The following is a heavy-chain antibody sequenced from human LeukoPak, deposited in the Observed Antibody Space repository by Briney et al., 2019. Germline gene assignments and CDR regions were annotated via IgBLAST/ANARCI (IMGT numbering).Heavy chain of an antibody. CDR3: AGEGPGGGLSYMDV. J-gene: IGHJ6*03. CDR2: INSDGSST. D-gene: IGHD3-16*01. Sequence: PGGSLRLSCAASGFTFSSYWMHWVRQAPGEGLVWVSRINSDGSSTTYADSVKGRFTISRDDAKNTLHLQMRSLRAEDTAVYYWAGEGPGGGLSYMDVGAKGPRSPPP. CDR1: GFTFSSYW. V-gene: IGHV3-74*01.